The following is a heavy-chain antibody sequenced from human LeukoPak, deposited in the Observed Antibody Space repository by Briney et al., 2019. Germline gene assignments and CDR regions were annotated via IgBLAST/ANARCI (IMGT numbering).Heavy chain of an antibody. D-gene: IGHD5/OR15-5a*01. CDR1: GGSFSGYY. Sequence: SETLSLTCAVYGGSFSGYYWTWIRQPLGKGPEWIGEIDDSGSTSYNPSLKSRITISVDTSKNQFSLRLSSVTAADTAVYYCARGGTLYGVYRATQYFMHVWGEGTTVIVSS. J-gene: IGHJ6*03. CDR3: ARGGTLYGVYRATQYFMHV. CDR2: IDDSGST. V-gene: IGHV4-34*01.